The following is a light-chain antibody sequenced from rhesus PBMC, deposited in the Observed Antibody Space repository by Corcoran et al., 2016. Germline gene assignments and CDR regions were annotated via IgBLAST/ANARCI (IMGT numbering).Light chain of an antibody. CDR1: SNDIGGYND. CDR3: SSYAGSSSFYI. Sequence: QSALTQPPSLSKSLGQSVTISCTGTSNDIGGYNDVSWYRQYPDTAPTLLIYDVTQRPSGVSDRFSASKSGNTASLTISGLQAEDEADYFCSSYAGSSSFYIFGVGTRLTVL. CDR2: DVT. V-gene: IGLV2S9*01. J-gene: IGLJ1*01.